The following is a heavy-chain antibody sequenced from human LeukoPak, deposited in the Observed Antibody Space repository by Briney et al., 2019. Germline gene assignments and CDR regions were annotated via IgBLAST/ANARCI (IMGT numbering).Heavy chain of an antibody. V-gene: IGHV3-11*06. CDR1: GFTFSDYY. D-gene: IGHD5-18*01. CDR3: ARDEGYSYGSCDY. CDR2: ISSSSSYT. J-gene: IGHJ4*02. Sequence: GSLRLSCAASGFTFSDYYMSWIRQAPGKGLEWVSYISSSSSYTNYADSVKGRFTISRDNAKNSPYLQMNSLRAEDTAVYYCARDEGYSYGSCDYWGQGTLVTVSS.